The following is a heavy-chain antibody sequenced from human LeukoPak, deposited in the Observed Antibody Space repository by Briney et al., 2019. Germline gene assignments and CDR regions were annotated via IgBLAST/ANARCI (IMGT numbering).Heavy chain of an antibody. CDR3: ARGGYGDCFDY. V-gene: IGHV1-46*01. Sequence: ASVKVSCKASGYTLTSYYLHWVRQAPGQGLEWMAIINPSGGSTSHAQKFQGRVTMTRDTSASTVYMELSSLRSEDTAVYYCARGGYGDCFDYWGQGTLVTVSS. CDR1: GYTLTSYY. CDR2: INPSGGST. J-gene: IGHJ4*02. D-gene: IGHD4-17*01.